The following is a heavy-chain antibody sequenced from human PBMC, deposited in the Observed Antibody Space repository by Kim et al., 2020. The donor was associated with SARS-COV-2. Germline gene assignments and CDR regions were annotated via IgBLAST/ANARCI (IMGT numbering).Heavy chain of an antibody. D-gene: IGHD2-8*02. Sequence: SVKVSCKASGGTFNNYAISWVRQAPGQGLEWMGGIIPIFGTANYAEQFQGRVTITADESTGTAYMSLSSLRSDDTAVYYCARYCAGGACRDYYGMDVGG. CDR1: GGTFNNYA. J-gene: IGHJ6*02. CDR3: ARYCAGGACRDYYGMDV. V-gene: IGHV1-69*13. CDR2: IIPIFGTA.